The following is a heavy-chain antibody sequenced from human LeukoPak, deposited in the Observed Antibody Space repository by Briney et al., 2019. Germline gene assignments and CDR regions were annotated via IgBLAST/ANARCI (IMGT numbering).Heavy chain of an antibody. D-gene: IGHD2-15*01. V-gene: IGHV4-59*01. CDR3: ARAAVVVVAARRGVNAFDI. J-gene: IGHJ3*02. CDR1: GGSISSYY. Sequence: SETLSLTCTVSGGSISSYYWRWIRQPPGKGLEWIGYIYYSGSTNYNPSLKSRVTISVDTSKNQFSLKLSSVTAADTAVYYCARAAVVVVAARRGVNAFDIWGQGTMVTVSS. CDR2: IYYSGST.